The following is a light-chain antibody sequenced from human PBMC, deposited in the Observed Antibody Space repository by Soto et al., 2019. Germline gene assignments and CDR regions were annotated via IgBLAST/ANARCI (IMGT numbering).Light chain of an antibody. CDR3: QQYNSQYT. J-gene: IGKJ2*01. CDR2: DAS. V-gene: IGKV1-5*01. Sequence: TQSPGTLSLSPGERATLSCRASQSISSWLAWYQQKPGKAPKLLIYDASSLESGVPSRFSGSGSGTEFTLTISSLQPDDFATYYCQQYNSQYTFGQGTKLEIK. CDR1: QSISSW.